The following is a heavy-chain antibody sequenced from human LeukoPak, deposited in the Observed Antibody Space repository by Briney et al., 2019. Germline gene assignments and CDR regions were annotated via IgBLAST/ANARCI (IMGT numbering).Heavy chain of an antibody. J-gene: IGHJ4*02. V-gene: IGHV4-38-2*02. D-gene: IGHD3-22*01. CDR3: ARRNITMIVVEGYFDY. CDR1: GGSISSYY. Sequence: SETLSLTCTVSGGSISSYYWGWIRQPPGKGLEWIGSIYHSGSTYYNPSLKSRVTISVDTSKNQFSLKLSSVTAADTAVYYCARRNITMIVVEGYFDYWGQGTLVTVSS. CDR2: IYHSGST.